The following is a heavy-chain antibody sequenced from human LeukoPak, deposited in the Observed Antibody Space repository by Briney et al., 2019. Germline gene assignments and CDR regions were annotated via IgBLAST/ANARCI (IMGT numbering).Heavy chain of an antibody. Sequence: SVKVSCKASGFTLTSATVQWVRQAPGQRLEWMGRIVRGGDNAIYAQNYQQRITITRDMSTGTVYMELFSLRSEDTAVYYCAAETYSDDCCWFDPWGQGTPVTVSS. J-gene: IGHJ5*02. V-gene: IGHV1-58*01. CDR2: IVRGGDNA. CDR1: GFTLTSAT. D-gene: IGHD4-17*01. CDR3: AAETYSDDCCWFDP.